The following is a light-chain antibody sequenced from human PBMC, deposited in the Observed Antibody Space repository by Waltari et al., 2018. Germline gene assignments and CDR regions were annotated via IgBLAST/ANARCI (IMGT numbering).Light chain of an antibody. CDR1: SVLVGGYNL. V-gene: IGLV2-23*01. CDR3: CSHASGASPFIR. Sequence: QSALTQPASVSGSPGQSITISCTGPSVLVGGYNLFSWYQQRPGEPPRLILYEGNRRPSGVSDRFSGSGSGNTASLTISGLQAEDEADYHCCSHASGASPFIRFGGGTKLAVL. J-gene: IGLJ2*01. CDR2: EGN.